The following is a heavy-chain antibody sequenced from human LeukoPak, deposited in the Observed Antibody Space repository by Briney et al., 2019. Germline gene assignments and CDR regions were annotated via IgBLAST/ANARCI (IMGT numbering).Heavy chain of an antibody. CDR3: AKDSLGITMIVVVLDY. V-gene: IGHV3-23*01. CDR2: ISGSGGST. J-gene: IGHJ4*02. Sequence: GGSLRLSCAASGFTFSSYAMSWVRQAPGKGLEWVSAISGSGGSTYYADSVKGRFTISRDNSKNTLYLQMNSPRAEDTAVYYCAKDSLGITMIVVVLDYWGQGTLVTVSS. D-gene: IGHD3-22*01. CDR1: GFTFSSYA.